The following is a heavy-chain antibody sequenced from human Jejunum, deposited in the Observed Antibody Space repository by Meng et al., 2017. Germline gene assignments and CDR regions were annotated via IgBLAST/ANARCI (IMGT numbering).Heavy chain of an antibody. CDR1: GGSLRTGAYY. CDR2: IYYTGST. Sequence: QVQLQEPGPGLVKPSQTLSLTCPVSGGSLRTGAYYWSWIRQHPGKGLEWIGYIYYTGSTFYNPSLKSRVSISLETSKNQFSLKVTSVTAADTAFYYCARLGITETIGGFDPWGQGILVTVSS. V-gene: IGHV4-31*03. CDR3: ARLGITETIGGFDP. J-gene: IGHJ5*02. D-gene: IGHD1-7*01.